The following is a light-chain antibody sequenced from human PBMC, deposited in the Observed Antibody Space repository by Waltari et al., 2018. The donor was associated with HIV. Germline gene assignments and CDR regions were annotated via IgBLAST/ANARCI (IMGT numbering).Light chain of an antibody. CDR2: WAS. Sequence: EIVMTQSPASLPVSLGERATIACWSSQSLLYRSDNKNYLSWFQQKPGQPPKLLIYWASTRGSGVPARFSASGSGTNFTLTISSLQAEDVATYYCQQSYKSPWTFGQGTKV. CDR1: QSLLYRSDNKNY. CDR3: QQSYKSPWT. V-gene: IGKV4-1*01. J-gene: IGKJ1*01.